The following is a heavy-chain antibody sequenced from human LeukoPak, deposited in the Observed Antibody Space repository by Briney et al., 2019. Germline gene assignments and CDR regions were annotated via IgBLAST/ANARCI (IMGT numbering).Heavy chain of an antibody. CDR3: ARVRYYYDSSEEFNFDP. J-gene: IGHJ5*02. V-gene: IGHV1-69*13. Sequence: ASVKVSCKASGGTFSSYAISWVRQAPGQGLEWMGGIIPIFGTANYAQKFQSRVTITADGSTSTAYMELSSLRSEDTAVYYCARVRYYYDSSEEFNFDPWGQGTLVTVSS. D-gene: IGHD3-22*01. CDR1: GGTFSSYA. CDR2: IIPIFGTA.